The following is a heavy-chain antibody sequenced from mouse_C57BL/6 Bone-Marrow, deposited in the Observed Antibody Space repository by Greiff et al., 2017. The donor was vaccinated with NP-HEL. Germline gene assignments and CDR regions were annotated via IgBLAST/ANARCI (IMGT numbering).Heavy chain of an antibody. V-gene: IGHV1-50*01. J-gene: IGHJ2*01. D-gene: IGHD1-1*01. CDR3: ARQAPITTVDY. CDR2: IDPSDSYT. CDR1: GYTFTSYW. Sequence: QVQLQQPGAELVKPGASVKLSCKASGYTFTSYWMQWVKQRPGQGLEWIGEIDPSDSYTTYNQKFKGQAPLTVATSSSTAYMQLSSLTAEDSAVYYCARQAPITTVDYWGQGTTLTVSS.